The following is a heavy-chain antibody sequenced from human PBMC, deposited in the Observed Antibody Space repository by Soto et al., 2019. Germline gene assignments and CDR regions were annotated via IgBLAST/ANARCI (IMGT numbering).Heavy chain of an antibody. Sequence: SETLSLTCTVSGHSLSSGGYYWSWIRQHPGKGLEWVGYIYFTGTTLYNPSLKSRLAISVDTSKSQFSLKLSSVTAADTAVYYCARGSPITMIGRWYYFDYWGQGTLVTV. CDR3: ARGSPITMIGRWYYFDY. CDR2: IYFTGTT. CDR1: GHSLSSGGYY. J-gene: IGHJ4*02. V-gene: IGHV4-31*03. D-gene: IGHD3-22*01.